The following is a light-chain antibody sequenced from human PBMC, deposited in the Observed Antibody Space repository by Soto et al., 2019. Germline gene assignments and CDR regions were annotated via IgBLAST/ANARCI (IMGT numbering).Light chain of an antibody. CDR1: SSDVGGSNF. V-gene: IGLV2-14*03. Sequence: QSVLTQPASVSDSPGQSITISCTGTSSDVGGSNFVSWYQQHAGKPPKLIIYDVATRPSGVSNRFSGSKSGSTASLIISRLQTEDEADYYCVSYTSSTTYVFGTGTKVTVL. J-gene: IGLJ1*01. CDR2: DVA. CDR3: VSYTSSTTYV.